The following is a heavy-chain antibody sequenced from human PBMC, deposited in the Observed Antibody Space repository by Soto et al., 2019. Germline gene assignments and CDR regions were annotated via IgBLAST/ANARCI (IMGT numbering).Heavy chain of an antibody. V-gene: IGHV4-4*02. CDR1: GGSISSSNW. J-gene: IGHJ6*02. CDR3: ARISGGGVTGRDYGMDV. D-gene: IGHD1-26*01. CDR2: IYHSGST. Sequence: PSETLSLTCAVSGGSISSSNWWSWVRQPPGKGLEWIGEIYHSGSTNYNPSLKSRVTISVDKSKNQFSLKLSSVTAADTAVYYCARISGGGVTGRDYGMDVWGQGTTVTVSS.